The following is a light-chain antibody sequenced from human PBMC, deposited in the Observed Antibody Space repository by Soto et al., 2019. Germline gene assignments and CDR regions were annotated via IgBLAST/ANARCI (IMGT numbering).Light chain of an antibody. CDR3: QQYNEWPPLT. Sequence: EIVLTQSPATLSLSPGERATLSFRASQSVSSYLAWYQQKPGQAPRLLIYDTSTRATDIPARFSGSGSGTEFTLTISNLQSEDFAVYYCQQYNEWPPLTFGGGTKVDI. CDR1: QSVSSY. CDR2: DTS. V-gene: IGKV3-15*01. J-gene: IGKJ4*01.